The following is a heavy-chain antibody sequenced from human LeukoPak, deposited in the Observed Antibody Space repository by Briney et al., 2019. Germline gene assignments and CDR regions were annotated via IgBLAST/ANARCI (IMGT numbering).Heavy chain of an antibody. CDR3: ARESYSSGWYVRDAFDI. D-gene: IGHD6-19*01. Sequence: GASVKVSCKASGYTFTSYYMHWVRQAPGQGLEWMGWINPNSGGTHYAQKFQGRVTMTRDTSMSTAYMELSRLRSDDTAVYYCARESYSSGWYVRDAFDIWGQGTMVTVSS. V-gene: IGHV1-2*02. CDR2: INPNSGGT. J-gene: IGHJ3*02. CDR1: GYTFTSYY.